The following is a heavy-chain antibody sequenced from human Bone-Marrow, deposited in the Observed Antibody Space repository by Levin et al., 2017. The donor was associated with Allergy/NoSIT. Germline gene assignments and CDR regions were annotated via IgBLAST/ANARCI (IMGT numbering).Heavy chain of an antibody. J-gene: IGHJ4*02. CDR2: FKYIGST. CDR3: ARSMIRGVIWY. CDR1: GESFSGYY. Sequence: SQTLSLTCAVYGESFSGYYWSWIRQAPGKGLEWIGEFKYIGSTDYNPSLKSRVTISADTSKNQFSLKLTSVTAADTAVYYCARSMIRGVIWYWGQGTLVIVSS. D-gene: IGHD3-10*01. V-gene: IGHV4-34*01.